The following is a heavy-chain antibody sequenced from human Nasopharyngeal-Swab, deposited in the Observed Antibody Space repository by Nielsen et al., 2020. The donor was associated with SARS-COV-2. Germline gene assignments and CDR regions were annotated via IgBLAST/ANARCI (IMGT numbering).Heavy chain of an antibody. V-gene: IGHV4-39*01. Sequence: SETLSLTYTVYGGSISSSSYYWGWIRQPPGKGLEWIGSIYYSGSTYYNPSLKSRVTISVDTSKNQFSLKLSSVTAADTAVYYCARHTYIAARLGDYWGQGTLVTVSS. CDR2: IYYSGST. D-gene: IGHD6-6*01. J-gene: IGHJ4*02. CDR3: ARHTYIAARLGDY. CDR1: GGSISSSSYY.